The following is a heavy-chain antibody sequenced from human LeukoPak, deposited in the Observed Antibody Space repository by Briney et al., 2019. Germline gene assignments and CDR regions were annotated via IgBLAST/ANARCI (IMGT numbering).Heavy chain of an antibody. J-gene: IGHJ4*02. CDR3: ARAGYSYGFDY. D-gene: IGHD5-18*01. V-gene: IGHV4-38-2*02. Sequence: PSETLSLTCTVSGYSISSGYYWGWIRQPPGKGLEWIGSIYHSGSTYYNPSLKSRVTISVDTSKNQFSLKLSSVTAADTAVYYCARAGYSYGFDYWGQGTLVTVSS. CDR2: IYHSGST. CDR1: GYSISSGYY.